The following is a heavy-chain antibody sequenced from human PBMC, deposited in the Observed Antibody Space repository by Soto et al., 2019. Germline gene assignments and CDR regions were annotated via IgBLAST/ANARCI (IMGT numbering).Heavy chain of an antibody. CDR1: GFTFSSYA. CDR3: VKDGTIFGVITATYFDY. Sequence: GGALRLSCSASGFTFSSYAMHWVRQAPGKGLEYVSAISSKRGSTYYVDSVKGRFTISRDNSKNTLHLQMNSLRAEDTAVYYCVKDGTIFGVITATYFDYWGQGTLVTVSS. CDR2: ISSKRGST. J-gene: IGHJ4*02. V-gene: IGHV3-64D*06. D-gene: IGHD3-3*01.